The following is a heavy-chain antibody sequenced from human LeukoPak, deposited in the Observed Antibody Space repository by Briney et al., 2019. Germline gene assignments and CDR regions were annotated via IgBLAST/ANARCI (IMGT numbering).Heavy chain of an antibody. J-gene: IGHJ4*02. CDR1: GFTFSSYG. D-gene: IGHD6-13*01. Sequence: PGGSLRLSCAASGFTFSSYGMHWVRRAPGKGLEWVAVIWYDGSNKYYADSVKGRFTISRDNSKNTPYLQMNSLRAEDTAVYYCARDRRAAAGTTPDYWGQGTLVTVSS. V-gene: IGHV3-33*01. CDR2: IWYDGSNK. CDR3: ARDRRAAAGTTPDY.